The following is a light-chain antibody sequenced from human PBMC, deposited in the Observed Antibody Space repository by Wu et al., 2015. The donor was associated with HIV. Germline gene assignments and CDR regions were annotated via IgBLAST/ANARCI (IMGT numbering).Light chain of an antibody. Sequence: DIQMTQSPSSLSASVGDRLTITCRASQSISTYLNWYQQKPGKAPKLLIYKASSLQSGVPSRFSGSGSETDFTLTFSSLQPEDFATYYCQQSYSAPRTFGQGTKLEIK. CDR3: QQSYSAPRT. V-gene: IGKV1-39*01. J-gene: IGKJ2*01. CDR1: QSISTY. CDR2: KAS.